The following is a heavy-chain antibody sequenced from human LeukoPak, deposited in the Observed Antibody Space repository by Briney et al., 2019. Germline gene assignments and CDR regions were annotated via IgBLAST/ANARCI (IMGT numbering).Heavy chain of an antibody. D-gene: IGHD3-9*01. CDR2: ISYDGSNK. Sequence: GGSLRLSCAASGFTFSSYGMHWVRQAPGKGLEWVAVISYDGSNKYYADSVKGRFTISRDNSKNTLYLQMNSLRAEDTAVYYCAKDPLDILTGSDGGPPGVYFQHWGQGTLVTVSS. J-gene: IGHJ1*01. V-gene: IGHV3-30*18. CDR1: GFTFSSYG. CDR3: AKDPLDILTGSDGGPPGVYFQH.